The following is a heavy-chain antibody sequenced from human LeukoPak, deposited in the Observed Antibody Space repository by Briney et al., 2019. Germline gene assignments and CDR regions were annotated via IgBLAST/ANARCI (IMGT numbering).Heavy chain of an antibody. V-gene: IGHV3-74*01. D-gene: IGHD4-17*01. CDR3: AKEEVTTVTTGFDP. CDR1: GFTFSNYW. J-gene: IGHJ5*02. CDR2: INGDASRT. Sequence: GGSLRLSCAASGFTFSNYWMDWVRQAPGKGLVWVSRINGDASRTTYADSVKGRFTTSRDNAKNTVYLQMNSLRAEDTAVYYCAKEEVTTVTTGFDPWGQGTLVTVSS.